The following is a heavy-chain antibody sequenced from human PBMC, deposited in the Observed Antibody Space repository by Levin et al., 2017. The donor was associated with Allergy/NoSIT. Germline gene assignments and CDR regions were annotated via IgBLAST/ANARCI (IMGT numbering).Heavy chain of an antibody. Sequence: GGSLRLSCAASGFTFSSYAMSWVRQAPGKGLEWVSAISASGGFTYYADSVKGRFTMSRDNSKNTLFLHMNSLIAEDTAVYYCAKGSGTSGDAELDYWGQGTLVTVTS. CDR1: GFTFSSYA. CDR2: ISASGGFT. D-gene: IGHD3-10*01. CDR3: AKGSGTSGDAELDY. J-gene: IGHJ4*02. V-gene: IGHV3-23*01.